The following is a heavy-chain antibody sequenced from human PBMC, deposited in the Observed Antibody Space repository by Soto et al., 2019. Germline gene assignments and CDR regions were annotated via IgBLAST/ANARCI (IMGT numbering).Heavy chain of an antibody. CDR1: GFTFSSYS. D-gene: IGHD1-26*01. Sequence: PGGSLRLSCAASGFTFSSYSKNWARQAQGKGLEWVSSISSSSSYIYYADSVKGRFTISRDNAKNSLYLQMNSLRAEDTAVYYCARVIVGATSDYWGQGTLVTVSS. CDR3: ARVIVGATSDY. CDR2: ISSSSSYI. J-gene: IGHJ4*02. V-gene: IGHV3-21*01.